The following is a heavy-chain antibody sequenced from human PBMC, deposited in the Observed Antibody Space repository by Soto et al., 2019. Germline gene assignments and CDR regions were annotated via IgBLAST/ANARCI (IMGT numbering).Heavy chain of an antibody. J-gene: IGHJ2*01. V-gene: IGHV3-23*01. CDR1: GFTFINYA. Sequence: EVQVLESGGGLVQPGGSLRLSCAGSGFTFINYAMNWVRQDPGKGLEWVSSISGGGDAAFFPDSVRGRFTISRDNSKNTVTLQMNSLGGDDTAVYFCARMILGSTTLPNYWYFDLWGRGTLVTVSS. CDR2: ISGGGDAA. CDR3: ARMILGSTTLPNYWYFDL. D-gene: IGHD3-16*01.